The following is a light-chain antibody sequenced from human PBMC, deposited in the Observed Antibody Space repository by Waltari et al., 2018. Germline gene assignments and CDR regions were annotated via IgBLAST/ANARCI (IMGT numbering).Light chain of an antibody. J-gene: IGKJ1*01. CDR2: GAS. CDR3: QHYVSLPAT. Sequence: EIVLTQSPGTLFLSPGAGATLSCRASQSVSRTLAWYQQKPGQAPRLLIYGASSRATGIPDRFGGGGSGTDFSLTISRLEPDDSAVYFCQHYVSLPATFGQGTKVEIK. CDR1: QSVSRT. V-gene: IGKV3-20*01.